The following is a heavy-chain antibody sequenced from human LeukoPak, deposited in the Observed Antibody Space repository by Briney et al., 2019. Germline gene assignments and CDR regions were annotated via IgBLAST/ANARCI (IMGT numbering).Heavy chain of an antibody. V-gene: IGHV3-30-3*01. J-gene: IGHJ6*02. D-gene: IGHD6-13*01. CDR3: ARVGSSSWYVGFYYYYGMDV. Sequence: GGSLRPSCAASGFTFSSYAMHWVRQAPGKGLEWVAVISYDGSNKYYADSVKGRFTISRDNSKNTLYLQMNSLRAEDTAVYYCARVGSSSWYVGFYYYYGMDVWGQGTTVTVSS. CDR1: GFTFSSYA. CDR2: ISYDGSNK.